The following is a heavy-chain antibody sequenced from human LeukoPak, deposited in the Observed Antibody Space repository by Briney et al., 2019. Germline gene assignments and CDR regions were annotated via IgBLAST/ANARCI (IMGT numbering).Heavy chain of an antibody. V-gene: IGHV4-34*01. Sequence: PSETLSLTCAVYGGSFSGYYWSWIRQPPGKGLEWIGEINHSGNTNYNPSLKSRVTLSVDTSKNQFSLKLNSVTAADTAVYYCARAPGAALDWGQGTLVTVSS. CDR2: INHSGNT. D-gene: IGHD2-15*01. J-gene: IGHJ4*02. CDR3: ARAPGAALD. CDR1: GGSFSGYY.